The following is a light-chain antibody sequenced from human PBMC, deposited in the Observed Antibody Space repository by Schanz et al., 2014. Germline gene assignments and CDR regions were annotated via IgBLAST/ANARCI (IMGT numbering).Light chain of an antibody. V-gene: IGKV3-11*01. CDR2: DAS. CDR3: QQYVSSPA. J-gene: IGKJ1*01. Sequence: EIVLTQSPATLSLSPGERATLSCRASQSVSSYLAWYQQKPGQAPRLLIYDASNRATGIPARFSGSGSGTDFTLTISRLEPEDFAVYYCQQYVSSPAFGQGTKVEIK. CDR1: QSVSSY.